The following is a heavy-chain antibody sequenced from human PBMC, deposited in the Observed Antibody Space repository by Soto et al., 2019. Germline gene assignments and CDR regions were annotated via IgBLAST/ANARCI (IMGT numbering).Heavy chain of an antibody. J-gene: IGHJ4*02. CDR3: TTDVTAMVTPPEPYYLHS. V-gene: IGHV3-15*01. CDR2: IKSKTDGGTT. D-gene: IGHD5-18*01. Sequence: RLYCAASGFTFSNAWMSWVRQAPGKGLEWVGRIKSKTDGGTTDYAEPVKGRFTISRDDSKNTLYLQMNRMKTEDTSVYYCTTDVTAMVTPPEPYYLHSWGQGALVTVSS. CDR1: GFTFSNAW.